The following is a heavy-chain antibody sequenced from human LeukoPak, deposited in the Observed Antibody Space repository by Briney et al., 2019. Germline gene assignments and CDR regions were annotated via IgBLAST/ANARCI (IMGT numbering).Heavy chain of an antibody. J-gene: IGHJ5*02. CDR3: ARDLAPPGFDP. CDR2: IIPIFGTA. CDR1: GGTFSSYA. Sequence: ASVKVSCKASGGTFSSYAISWVRHAPGQGLEWMGGIIPIFGTANYAQKFQGRLTITADKSTSTAYMELSSLRSEDTAVYYCARDLAPPGFDPWGQGTLVTVSS. V-gene: IGHV1-69*06.